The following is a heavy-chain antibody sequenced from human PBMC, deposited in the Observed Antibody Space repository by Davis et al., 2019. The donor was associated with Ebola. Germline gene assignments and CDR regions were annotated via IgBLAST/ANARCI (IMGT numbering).Heavy chain of an antibody. D-gene: IGHD6-13*01. V-gene: IGHV3-23*01. CDR3: ARGGIAVDGTSSHGMDV. J-gene: IGHJ6*02. CDR2: ISGSGFIS. Sequence: GESLKISCAASGYTFSRHAMSWVRQAPGKGLEWVSTISGSGFISYYADSVKGRFTISRDNSENTLHLQMNNLRAEDTAVYYCARGGIAVDGTSSHGMDVWGQGTTVTVSS. CDR1: GYTFSRHA.